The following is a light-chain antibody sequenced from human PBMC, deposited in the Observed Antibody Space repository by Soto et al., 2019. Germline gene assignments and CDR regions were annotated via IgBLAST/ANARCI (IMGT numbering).Light chain of an antibody. CDR1: SSDVGGYNY. CDR2: EVN. Sequence: QSALTQPASVSGSPGQSITISCTGTSSDVGGYNYVSWYQQHPGRAPKVMIYEVNSRPSGVSPRFSGSKFGNTASLTISGLQAEDEADYFCSSYTSSDTLYVFGSGTKLTVL. CDR3: SSYTSSDTLYV. J-gene: IGLJ1*01. V-gene: IGLV2-14*01.